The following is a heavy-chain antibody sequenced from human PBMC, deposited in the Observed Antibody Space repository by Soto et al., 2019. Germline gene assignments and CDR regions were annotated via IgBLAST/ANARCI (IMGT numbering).Heavy chain of an antibody. Sequence: QVQLQESGPGLVKPSQTLSLTCTVSGGSISSGGYYWSWIRQHPGKGLEWIGYIYYSGSTYYNPSLKIRVTISVDTSKNQFSLKLSSVTAADTAVYYCARDGAGRYWYFDLWGRGTLVTVSS. CDR2: IYYSGST. D-gene: IGHD1-26*01. CDR1: GGSISSGGYY. CDR3: ARDGAGRYWYFDL. J-gene: IGHJ2*01. V-gene: IGHV4-31*03.